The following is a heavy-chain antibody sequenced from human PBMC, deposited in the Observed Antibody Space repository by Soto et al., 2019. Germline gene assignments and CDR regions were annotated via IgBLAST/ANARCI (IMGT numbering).Heavy chain of an antibody. J-gene: IGHJ6*02. CDR2: ISAYNGNT. D-gene: IGHD3-3*01. CDR3: ARVISGKRFLAWSRNYYYYGMDV. CDR1: GYTFTSYG. Sequence: ASVKVSCKASGYTFTSYGISWVRRAPGQGLEWMGWISAYNGNTNYAQKLQGRVTMTTDTSTSTAYMELRSLRSDDTAVYYCARVISGKRFLAWSRNYYYYGMDVWGQGTTVTVSS. V-gene: IGHV1-18*01.